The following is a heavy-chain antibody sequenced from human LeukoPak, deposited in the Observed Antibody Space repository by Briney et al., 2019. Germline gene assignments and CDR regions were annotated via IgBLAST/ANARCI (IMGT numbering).Heavy chain of an antibody. CDR1: GFTFDDYG. CDR2: INWNGGST. V-gene: IGHV3-20*01. D-gene: IGHD4-11*01. CDR3: ARALSGDYRDAFDI. J-gene: IGHJ3*02. Sequence: GGSLRLSCAASGFTFDDYGMSWVRQAPGKGLEWVSGINWNGGSTGYADSVKGRFTISRDNAKNSLYLQMNSQRAEDTALYHCARALSGDYRDAFDIWGQGTMVTVSS.